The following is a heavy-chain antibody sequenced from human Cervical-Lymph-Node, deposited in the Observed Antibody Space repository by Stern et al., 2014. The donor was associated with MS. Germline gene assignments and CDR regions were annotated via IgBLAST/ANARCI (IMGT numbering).Heavy chain of an antibody. J-gene: IGHJ4*02. CDR2: IYPDDFDT. CDR1: GYNFINYW. CDR3: ARVTVESSGYHTSNFDY. Sequence: EVQLVQSGAEVKKPGESLKISCKGSGYNFINYWIAWVRQMPGKGLEWIGVIYPDDFDTRSDPSFQGQVTISVDKSINTAYLQWRSLKASDTATYFCARVTVESSGYHTSNFDYWGRGTLVTVSS. V-gene: IGHV5-51*01. D-gene: IGHD3-22*01.